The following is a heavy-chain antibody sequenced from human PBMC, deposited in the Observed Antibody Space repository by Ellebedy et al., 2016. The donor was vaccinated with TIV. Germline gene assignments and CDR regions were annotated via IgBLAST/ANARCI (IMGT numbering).Heavy chain of an antibody. J-gene: IGHJ5*02. CDR2: ISYDGSNK. CDR1: GFTFSTHA. CDR3: ARDVSPWGANWFDP. D-gene: IGHD7-27*01. V-gene: IGHV3-30-3*01. Sequence: GGSLRLSCAASGFTFSTHAIHWVRQAPGKGLEWVAVISYDGSNKYYADSVKGRFTISRDNSKNTLYLQMNSLRAEDTAVYYCARDVSPWGANWFDPWGQGTLVTVSS.